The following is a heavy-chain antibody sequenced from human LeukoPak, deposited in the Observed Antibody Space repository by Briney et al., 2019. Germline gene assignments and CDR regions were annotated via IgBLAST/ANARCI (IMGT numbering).Heavy chain of an antibody. V-gene: IGHV4-34*01. J-gene: IGHJ4*02. D-gene: IGHD2-15*01. Sequence: SETLSLTCAVYGGSFSGYYWSWIRQPPGKGLEWIGEINHSGSTNYNPSLRSRVTISVDTSKNQFSLKLSSVTAADTAVYYCARGGLVAGDFDYWGQGTLVTVSS. CDR2: INHSGST. CDR3: ARGGLVAGDFDY. CDR1: GGSFSGYY.